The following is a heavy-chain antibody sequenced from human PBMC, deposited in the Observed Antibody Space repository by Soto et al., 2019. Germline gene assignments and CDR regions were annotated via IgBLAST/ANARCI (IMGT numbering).Heavy chain of an antibody. Sequence: AASVKVASKAAGYTFTGYYSHLLLQATGQGREWMGWINPNSDGTNYAQKFQGWVTMTRDTSISTAYMELSRLRSDDTAVYYCARQNVLRYFDWPNAFDIWXQGTMVTVSS. V-gene: IGHV1-2*04. D-gene: IGHD3-9*01. J-gene: IGHJ3*02. CDR2: INPNSDGT. CDR1: GYTFTGYY. CDR3: ARQNVLRYFDWPNAFDI.